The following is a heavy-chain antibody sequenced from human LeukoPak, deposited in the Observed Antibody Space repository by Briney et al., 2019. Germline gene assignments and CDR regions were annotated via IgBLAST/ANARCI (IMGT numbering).Heavy chain of an antibody. D-gene: IGHD2-15*01. V-gene: IGHV3-33*01. J-gene: IGHJ4*02. CDR1: GFTFSSYG. CDR2: IWYDGSNK. Sequence: PGGSLRLSCAASGFTFSSYGMHWVRQAPGKGLEWVAVIWYDGSNKYYADSVKGRFTISRDNSKNTLYLQMNSLRAEDTAVYYCARDPGVGSFDYWGQGTLVTVSS. CDR3: ARDPGVGSFDY.